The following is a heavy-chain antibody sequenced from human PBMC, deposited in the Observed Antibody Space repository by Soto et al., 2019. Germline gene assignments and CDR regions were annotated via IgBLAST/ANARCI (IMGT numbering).Heavy chain of an antibody. Sequence: ASVQVSCNASGYTFTRYYLHWVRQPPGHGLEWMGWINTGDGSTKYSQTFQGRVTVTRDTSAGSVYMELSSLRSEDTAVYYCMRGGWSSFFDYWGQGSLVTVSS. CDR3: MRGGWSSFFDY. J-gene: IGHJ4*02. CDR1: GYTFTRYY. D-gene: IGHD3-3*01. V-gene: IGHV1-3*04. CDR2: INTGDGST.